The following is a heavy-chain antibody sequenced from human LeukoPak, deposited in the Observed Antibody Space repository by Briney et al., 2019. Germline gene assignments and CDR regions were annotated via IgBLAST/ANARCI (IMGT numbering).Heavy chain of an antibody. J-gene: IGHJ4*02. CDR3: ARVGYSYGFDY. D-gene: IGHD5-18*01. V-gene: IGHV3-74*01. CDR1: GFTFSSYW. CDR2: INSDGSST. Sequence: GGSLRLSCAAPGFTFSSYWMHWVRQAPGKGLVWVSRINSDGSSTSYADSVKGRFTISRDNAKNTLYLQMNSLRAEDTAVYYCARVGYSYGFDYWGQGTLVTVSS.